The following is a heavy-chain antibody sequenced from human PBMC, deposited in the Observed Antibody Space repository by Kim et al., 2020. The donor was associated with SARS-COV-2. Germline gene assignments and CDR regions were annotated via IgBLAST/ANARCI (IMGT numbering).Heavy chain of an antibody. Sequence: SETLSLTCAVYGGSFSGYYWSWIRQPPGKGLEWIGEINHSGSTNYNPSLKSRVTISVDTSKNQFSLKLSSVTAADTAVYYCARGWYYGSGPRVDYWGQGTLVTVSS. J-gene: IGHJ4*02. V-gene: IGHV4-34*01. CDR3: ARGWYYGSGPRVDY. CDR1: GGSFSGYY. D-gene: IGHD3-10*01. CDR2: INHSGST.